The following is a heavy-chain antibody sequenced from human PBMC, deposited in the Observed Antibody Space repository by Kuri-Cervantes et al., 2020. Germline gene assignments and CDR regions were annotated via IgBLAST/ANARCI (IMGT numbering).Heavy chain of an antibody. CDR1: GFTFSSYG. D-gene: IGHD3-3*01. CDR2: IWYDGSNK. J-gene: IGHJ5*02. V-gene: IGHV3-33*01. CDR3: AREDTYYDFWSGYNNWFDP. Sequence: GESQKISCAASGFTFSSYGMHWVRQAPGKGLEWVAVIWYDGSNKYYADSVKGRFTISRDNSKNTLYLQMNSLRAEDTAVYYCAREDTYYDFWSGYNNWFDPWGQGTLVTVSS.